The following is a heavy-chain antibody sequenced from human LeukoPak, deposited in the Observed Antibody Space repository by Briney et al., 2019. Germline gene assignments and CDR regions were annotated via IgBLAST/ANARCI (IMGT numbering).Heavy chain of an antibody. J-gene: IGHJ4*02. V-gene: IGHV3-30-3*01. CDR1: KFTFSRYP. D-gene: IGHD6-13*01. Sequence: GGSLRLSCAASKFTFSRYPMHWVRQAPGKGREWVAVIANDGRDKHCADSVKGRFTISRDNSKNTLYLQINSLRAEDTAVYYCARDRTPAAADYYFDYWGQGTLVTVSS. CDR3: ARDRTPAAADYYFDY. CDR2: IANDGRDK.